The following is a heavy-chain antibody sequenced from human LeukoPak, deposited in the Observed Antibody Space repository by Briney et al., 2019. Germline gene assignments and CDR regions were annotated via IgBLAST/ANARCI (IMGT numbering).Heavy chain of an antibody. D-gene: IGHD1-14*01. CDR2: ISAYNGNT. CDR3: ASSNRHYYYYYGMDV. Sequence: GASVKVSCKASGYTFTSYGISWVRQAPGQGLEWMGWISAYNGNTNYAQKLQGRVTMTTDTSTSTAYMELRSLRSDDTAVYYCASSNRHYYYYYGMDVWGQGTTVTVSS. CDR1: GYTFTSYG. V-gene: IGHV1-18*01. J-gene: IGHJ6*02.